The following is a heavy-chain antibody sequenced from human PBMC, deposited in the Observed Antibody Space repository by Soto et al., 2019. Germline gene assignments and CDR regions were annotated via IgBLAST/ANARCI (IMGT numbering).Heavy chain of an antibody. CDR2: IYYSGST. V-gene: IGHV4-31*03. D-gene: IGHD5-18*01. J-gene: IGHJ6*02. CDR3: ASLVGGYSYGYGYYYYGMDV. Sequence: SETLSLTCTVSGGSISSGGYYWSWIRQHPGEGLEWIGYIYYSGSTYYNPSLKSRVTISVDTSKNQFSLKLSSVTAADTAVYYCASLVGGYSYGYGYYYYGMDVWGQGTTVT. CDR1: GGSISSGGYY.